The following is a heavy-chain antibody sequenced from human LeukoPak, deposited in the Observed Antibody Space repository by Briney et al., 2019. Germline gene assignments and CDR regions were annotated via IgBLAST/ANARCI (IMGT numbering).Heavy chain of an antibody. CDR2: IIPILGIA. V-gene: IGHV1-69*04. J-gene: IGHJ4*02. D-gene: IGHD3-22*01. CDR3: ASDHDNYYESSGYYVDY. Sequence: SVKVSCKASGGTFSSYAISWVRQAPGQGPEWMGRIIPILGIANYAQKFQGRVTITADKSTSTAYMELSSLRSEDTAVYYCASDHDNYYESSGYYVDYWGQGTLVTVSS. CDR1: GGTFSSYA.